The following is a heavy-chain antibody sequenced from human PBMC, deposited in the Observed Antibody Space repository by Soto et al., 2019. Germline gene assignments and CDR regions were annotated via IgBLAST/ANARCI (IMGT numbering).Heavy chain of an antibody. D-gene: IGHD3-16*02. CDR2: FDPEDGET. Sequence: ASVKVSCKVSGYTLTELSMHWVRQAPGKGLEWMGGFDPEDGETIYAQKFQGRVTMTEDTSTDTAYMELSSLRSEDTAVYYCATGPPSRGDYVWGSYRYTLPDYWGQGTLVTVSS. V-gene: IGHV1-24*01. CDR3: ATGPPSRGDYVWGSYRYTLPDY. J-gene: IGHJ4*02. CDR1: GYTLTELS.